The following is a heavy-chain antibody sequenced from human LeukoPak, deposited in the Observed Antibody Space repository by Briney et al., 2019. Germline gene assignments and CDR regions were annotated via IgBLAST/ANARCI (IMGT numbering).Heavy chain of an antibody. CDR2: MYTGGTT. V-gene: IGHV3-53*01. Sequence: PGGSLRLSCTASGFTFIAYEMNWVRQAPGKGLEWVSAMYTGGTTYYADSVQGRFTIYRDNSKNTLYLQMNSLRAEDTAVYYCAKDEATSGGGLASWGQGTLVSVSS. CDR3: AKDEATSGGGLAS. D-gene: IGHD3-16*01. J-gene: IGHJ4*02. CDR1: GFTFIAYE.